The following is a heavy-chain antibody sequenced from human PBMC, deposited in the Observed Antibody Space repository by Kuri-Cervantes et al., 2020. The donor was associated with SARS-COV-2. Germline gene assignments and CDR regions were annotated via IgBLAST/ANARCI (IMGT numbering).Heavy chain of an antibody. CDR3: AGQLRLYSMDV. CDR2: IYYSGST. V-gene: IGHV4-59*08. Sequence: SETLSLTCTVSGGSISSYYWSWIRQPPGKGLEWIGYIYYSGSTNYNPSLKSRVTISVDTSKNQFSLRLSSVTAADTAVYYCAGQLRLYSMDVWGKGTTVTVSS. D-gene: IGHD5-12*01. CDR1: GGSISSYY. J-gene: IGHJ6*03.